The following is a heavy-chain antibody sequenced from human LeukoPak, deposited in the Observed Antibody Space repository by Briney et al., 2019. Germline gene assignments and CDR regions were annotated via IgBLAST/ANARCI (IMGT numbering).Heavy chain of an antibody. V-gene: IGHV3-23*01. CDR1: GFTFKHYA. Sequence: PGGSLRLSCAASGFTFKHYAMSWVRQAPGKGLEWVSALSGSGDDTFYTDSFKGRFTISRDNSKNTLYLQMNSLKTEDTAVYYCTTGVGELLSYYYGMDVWGQGTTVTVSS. D-gene: IGHD3-10*01. CDR2: LSGSGDDT. J-gene: IGHJ6*02. CDR3: TTGVGELLSYYYGMDV.